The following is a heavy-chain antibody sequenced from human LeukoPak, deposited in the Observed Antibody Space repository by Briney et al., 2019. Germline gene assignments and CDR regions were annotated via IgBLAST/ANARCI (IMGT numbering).Heavy chain of an antibody. D-gene: IGHD2-8*01. CDR1: GFTFSSDR. J-gene: IGHJ4*02. Sequence: GGSLRISCIASGFTFSSDRMHWVRQDPGKGLVWVSRIETDGTGAVYADAVEGRFTISRDNAKNMLYLQMNSLRAEDTAVYYCVRGGFNGNWGQGTLVTVSS. CDR2: IETDGTGA. V-gene: IGHV3-74*01. CDR3: VRGGFNGN.